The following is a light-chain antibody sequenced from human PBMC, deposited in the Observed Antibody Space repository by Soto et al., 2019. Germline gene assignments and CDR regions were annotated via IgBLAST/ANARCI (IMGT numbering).Light chain of an antibody. CDR2: DTS. CDR3: QRYNNWPLT. V-gene: IGKV3-15*01. Sequence: EIVRTQSPATLSVSPGERATLSCRASQGIGDTLAWYQQKPGQTPRLLIYDTSTRATGVPARFSGSRSGAEFTLTINGLQSEDFGVYYCQRYNNWPLTFGGGPKVEVK. J-gene: IGKJ4*01. CDR1: QGIGDT.